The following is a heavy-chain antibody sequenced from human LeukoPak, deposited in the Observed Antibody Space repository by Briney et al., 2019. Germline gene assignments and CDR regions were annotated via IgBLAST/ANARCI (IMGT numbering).Heavy chain of an antibody. D-gene: IGHD6-13*01. V-gene: IGHV4-4*07. J-gene: IGHJ4*02. CDR2: IYTSGST. CDR1: GGSISSYY. Sequence: PSETLSLTCTVSGGSISSYYWSWIRQPAGKGLEWIGRIYTSGSTNYNPSLKSRVTISVDTSKNQFSLKLSSVTAADTAVYYCARVPAAAGTANYYFDYWGQGTLVTVSS. CDR3: ARVPAAAGTANYYFDY.